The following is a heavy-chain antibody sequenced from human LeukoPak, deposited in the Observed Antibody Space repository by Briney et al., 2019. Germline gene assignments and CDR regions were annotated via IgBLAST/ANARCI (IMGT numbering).Heavy chain of an antibody. D-gene: IGHD6-13*01. V-gene: IGHV1-8*01. J-gene: IGHJ4*02. Sequence: ASVKVSCKASGYTFTSHDINWVRQATGQGLEWMGWMNPSSGNTGYAQKFQDRVTMTRNTSISTAYMELSSLESEDTAVYYCASALKRGSAGTLIDYWGQGTLVTVSS. CDR2: MNPSSGNT. CDR1: GYTFTSHD. CDR3: ASALKRGSAGTLIDY.